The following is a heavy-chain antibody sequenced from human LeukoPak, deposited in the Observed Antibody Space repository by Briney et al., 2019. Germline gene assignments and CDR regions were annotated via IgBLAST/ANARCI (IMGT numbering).Heavy chain of an antibody. CDR1: GFTFSSYA. CDR2: ISYDEKNK. Sequence: GGSLRLSCAASGFTFSSYAMHWVRQAPGKGLEWLAIISYDEKNKYYADSVKGRSTISRDISKNTLYLQMSILRPEDTAVYHCARDGSFYFDYWGLGTLVTVSS. V-gene: IGHV3-30*04. J-gene: IGHJ4*02. D-gene: IGHD3-16*02. CDR3: ARDGSFYFDY.